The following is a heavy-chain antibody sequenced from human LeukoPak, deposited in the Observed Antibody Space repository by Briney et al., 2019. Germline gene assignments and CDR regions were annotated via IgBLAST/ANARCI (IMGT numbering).Heavy chain of an antibody. CDR2: ISSSGGST. Sequence: PGGSLRLSCAASGFTFSTYAMSWVRQSPGKGLEWVSDISSSGGSTFYADSVKGRFTISRDNSKNTLYLQMNSLRAEDTAVYYCAKDRAYYSDSSGYYLVRAYDYWGQGTLVTVSS. D-gene: IGHD3-22*01. J-gene: IGHJ4*02. CDR1: GFTFSTYA. V-gene: IGHV3-23*01. CDR3: AKDRAYYSDSSGYYLVRAYDY.